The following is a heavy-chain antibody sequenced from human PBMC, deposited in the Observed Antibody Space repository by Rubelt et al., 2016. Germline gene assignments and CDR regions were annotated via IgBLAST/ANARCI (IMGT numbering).Heavy chain of an antibody. Sequence: LQLQESGPGLVKPSETLSLTCTVSGGSISSSSYYWGWIRQPPGKGLEWVSTISGSGSSTYHADSAKGRFTISRDNSKNTLNLQMNSLRAEDTGLYYCATLPSALAIWGQGTMVIVS. CDR2: ISGSGSST. V-gene: IGHV3-23*01. J-gene: IGHJ3*02. CDR1: GGSISSSSYY. CDR3: ATLPSALAI.